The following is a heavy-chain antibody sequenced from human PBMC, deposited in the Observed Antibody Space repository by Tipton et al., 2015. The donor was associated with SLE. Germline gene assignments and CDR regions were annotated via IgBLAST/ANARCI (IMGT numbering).Heavy chain of an antibody. CDR1: GGSISSGGYY. V-gene: IGHV3-11*01. CDR3: ARRGYRVDY. J-gene: IGHJ4*02. Sequence: LSLTCTASGGSISSGGYYWSWIRQAPGKGLEWVSYISSSGSTIYYADSVKVRFTISRDNAKNSLYLQMNSLRAEDTAVYYCARRGYRVDYWGQGTLVTVSS. D-gene: IGHD5-18*01. CDR2: ISSSGSTI.